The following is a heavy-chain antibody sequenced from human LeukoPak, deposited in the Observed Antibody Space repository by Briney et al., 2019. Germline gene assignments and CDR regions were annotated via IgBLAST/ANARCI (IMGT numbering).Heavy chain of an antibody. CDR2: IYTSGST. D-gene: IGHD3-10*01. Sequence: SQTLSLTCTVSGGSISSGSYYWSWIRQPAGKGLEWIGRIYTSGSTNYNPSLKSRVTISVDTSKNQFSLKLSSVTAADTAVYYCARAKVNYYGSYFSAAFDAFDIWGQGTMVTVSS. CDR1: GGSISSGSYY. CDR3: ARAKVNYYGSYFSAAFDAFDI. J-gene: IGHJ3*02. V-gene: IGHV4-61*02.